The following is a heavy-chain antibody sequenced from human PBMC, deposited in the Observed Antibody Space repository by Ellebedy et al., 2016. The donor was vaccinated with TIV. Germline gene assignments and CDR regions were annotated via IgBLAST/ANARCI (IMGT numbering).Heavy chain of an antibody. D-gene: IGHD5-12*01. CDR1: GYRFANYW. CDR3: TRYENTITSV. Sequence: GESLKISCKVSGYRFANYWVGWVRQMPGKGLEWVGVIYLGDSETRYSPSFQGQVTISADKSISTAYLQWTSLKASDTALYYCTRYENTITSVWGQGTLVTVSS. V-gene: IGHV5-51*01. CDR2: IYLGDSET. J-gene: IGHJ4*02.